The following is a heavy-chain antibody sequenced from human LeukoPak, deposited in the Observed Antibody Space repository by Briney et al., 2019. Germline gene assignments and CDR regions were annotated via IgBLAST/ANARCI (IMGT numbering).Heavy chain of an antibody. CDR2: IIPIFGTA. CDR1: GGTFSSYA. Sequence: ASVTVSCKASGGTFSSYAISWVRQAPGQGLEWMGGIIPIFGTANYAQKFQGRVTITADESTSTAYMELSSLRSEDTAVYYCARGSDLEMATTAFDYWGQGTLVTVSS. CDR3: ARGSDLEMATTAFDY. V-gene: IGHV1-69*13. D-gene: IGHD5-24*01. J-gene: IGHJ4*02.